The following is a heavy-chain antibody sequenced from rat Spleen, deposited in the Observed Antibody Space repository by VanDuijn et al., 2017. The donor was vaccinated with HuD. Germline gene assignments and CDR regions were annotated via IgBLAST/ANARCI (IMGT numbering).Heavy chain of an antibody. J-gene: IGHJ2*01. V-gene: IGHV2S8*01. CDR1: GFSLTSNG. CDR2: ISSGGST. CDR3: ARSAKYYYDGSYYYVHFDY. D-gene: IGHD1-12*02. Sequence: QVQLKESGPGLVQPSQTLSLTCTVSGFSLTSNGVSWVRQPPGKGLEWIAAISSGGSTDYNSALNSRLTISRDTSKSQVLLKMNSLQTEETAMYFCARSAKYYYDGSYYYVHFDYWGQGVMVTVSS.